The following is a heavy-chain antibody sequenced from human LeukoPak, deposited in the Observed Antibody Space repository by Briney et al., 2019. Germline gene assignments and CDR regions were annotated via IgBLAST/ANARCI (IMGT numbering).Heavy chain of an antibody. CDR2: IRYDGRNK. CDR1: GFTFSTYG. Sequence: GGSLRLSCAASGFTFSTYGMHWVRQAPGKGLEWVAFIRYDGRNKYYADSVKGRFTISRDNSKNTLYLQMNSLRAEDTAVYYCAKDYGGNSGLGFDYWGQGTLVTVSS. V-gene: IGHV3-30*02. D-gene: IGHD4-23*01. CDR3: AKDYGGNSGLGFDY. J-gene: IGHJ4*02.